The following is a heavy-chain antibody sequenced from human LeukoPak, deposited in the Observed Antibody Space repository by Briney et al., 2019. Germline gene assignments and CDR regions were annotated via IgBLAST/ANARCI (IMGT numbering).Heavy chain of an antibody. CDR3: ARDYSGYDLLLFDY. CDR1: GYTFTGYY. CDR2: INPNSGGT. V-gene: IGHV1-2*02. J-gene: IGHJ4*02. Sequence: GASVKVSCKASGYTFTGYYMHWVRQAPGQGLEWMGWINPNSGGTNYVQKFQGRVTMTRDTSISTAYMELSRLRSDDTAVYYCARDYSGYDLLLFDYWGQGTLVTVSS. D-gene: IGHD5-12*01.